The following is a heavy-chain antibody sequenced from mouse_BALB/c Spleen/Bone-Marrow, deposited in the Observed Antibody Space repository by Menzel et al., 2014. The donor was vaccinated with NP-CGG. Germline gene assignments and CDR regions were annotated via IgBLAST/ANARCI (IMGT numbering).Heavy chain of an antibody. D-gene: IGHD2-10*01. CDR3: ASPYYGNYVYAMDY. CDR1: GFSLTSYG. V-gene: IGHV2-2*02. CDR2: IWSGGST. Sequence: QVQLKQSGPGLVQPSQSLSITCTVSGFSLTSYGVHWVRQSPGKGLEWLGVIWSGGSTDYNAAFISRLSISKDNSKSQAFFKMNSLQANDTAIYYCASPYYGNYVYAMDYWGQGTSVTVSS. J-gene: IGHJ4*01.